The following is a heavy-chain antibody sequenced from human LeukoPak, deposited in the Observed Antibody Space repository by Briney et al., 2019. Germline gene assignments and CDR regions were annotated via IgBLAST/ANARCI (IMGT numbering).Heavy chain of an antibody. Sequence: EWVSVLYSGGSTYYADSVKGRFTISRDNSKNTLYLQMNSLRAEDTAVYYCARVLNDYFDYWGQGTLVTVSS. V-gene: IGHV3-53*01. CDR3: ARVLNDYFDY. J-gene: IGHJ4*02. CDR2: LYSGGST.